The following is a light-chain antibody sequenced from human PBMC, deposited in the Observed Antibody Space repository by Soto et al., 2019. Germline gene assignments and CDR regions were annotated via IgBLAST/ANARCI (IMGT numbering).Light chain of an antibody. J-gene: IGKJ1*01. CDR2: AAS. CDR3: QQSYTRT. V-gene: IGKV1-5*01. Sequence: DIQMAQSPSTLSASVGDRVTIPCRASQSISSWLAWYQQKPGKAPKLLIYAASTLQSGVPSRFSGSGSGTDFTLTISSLQPEDFATYYCQQSYTRTFGQGTKVDIK. CDR1: QSISSW.